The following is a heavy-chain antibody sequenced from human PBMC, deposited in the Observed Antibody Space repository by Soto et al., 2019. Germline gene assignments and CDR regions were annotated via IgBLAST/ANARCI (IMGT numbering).Heavy chain of an antibody. D-gene: IGHD4-17*01. CDR3: ARVPTVTTSSYFDY. CDR2: IYYSGST. V-gene: IGHV4-30-4*01. J-gene: IGHJ4*02. Sequence: QVQLQESGPGLVKPSQTLSLTCTVSGGSISSGDYYWSWIRQPPVKGLEWIGYIYYSGSTYYNPSLKSRVTLSVETSKNQFTLKLSSVTAADTAVYYCARVPTVTTSSYFDYWCQGTLVTVSS. CDR1: GGSISSGDYY.